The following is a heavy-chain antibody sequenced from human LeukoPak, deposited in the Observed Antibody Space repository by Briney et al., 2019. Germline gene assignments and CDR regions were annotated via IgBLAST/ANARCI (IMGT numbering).Heavy chain of an antibody. V-gene: IGHV4-4*09. J-gene: IGHJ3*02. CDR2: IYTSGST. Sequence: KPSETLSLTRTVSGGSISSYYSSWIRQPPGKGLEWIGYIYTSGSTNYNPSLKSRVTMSVDTSKNQFSLKLSSVTAADTAVYYCARLGGSSWYFDAFDIWGQGTMVTVSS. CDR1: GGSISSYY. CDR3: ARLGGSSWYFDAFDI. D-gene: IGHD6-13*01.